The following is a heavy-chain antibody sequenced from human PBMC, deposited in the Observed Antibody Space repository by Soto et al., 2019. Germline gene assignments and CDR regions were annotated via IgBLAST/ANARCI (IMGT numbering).Heavy chain of an antibody. J-gene: IGHJ5*02. CDR2: IYWDDDK. Sequence: QITLKESGPTLVKPTQTLTLTCTFSGFSLRPSGVGVGWIRQPPGKALEWLALIYWDDDKRYSPSLKSMLTIAKDTSKNQVVITMTNMDPVDTATYYCAHGMVRGVRQWFDPWGQGTLVTVSS. V-gene: IGHV2-5*02. CDR1: GFSLRPSGVG. D-gene: IGHD3-10*01. CDR3: AHGMVRGVRQWFDP.